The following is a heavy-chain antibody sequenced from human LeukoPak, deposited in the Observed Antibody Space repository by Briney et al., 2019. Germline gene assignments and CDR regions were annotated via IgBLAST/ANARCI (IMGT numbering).Heavy chain of an antibody. CDR1: GGSFSGYY. V-gene: IGHV4-34*01. CDR3: ARDSVYWGYYYYMDV. CDR2: INHSGST. Sequence: SETLSLTGAGYGGSFSGYYWSWIRQPPGKRLEGFGEINHSGSTNYNPSLKSRVTMSVDTSKNQFSLRLSSVTAVDTAVYYCARDSVYWGYYYYMDVWGKGTTVTVSS. J-gene: IGHJ6*03. D-gene: IGHD7-27*01.